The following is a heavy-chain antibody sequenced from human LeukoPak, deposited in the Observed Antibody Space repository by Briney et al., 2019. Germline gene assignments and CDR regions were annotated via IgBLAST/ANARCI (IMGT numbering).Heavy chain of an antibody. J-gene: IGHJ4*02. D-gene: IGHD6-13*01. V-gene: IGHV1-18*01. Sequence: ASVKVSCKASGYTFTSYGISWVRQAPGQGVEWMGWISAYNGNTNYTQKLQGTVTMTTDTTTSTAYMELRSLRSDDTAVYYCARGPPIAAAGIGDYWGQGTLVTVSS. CDR3: ARGPPIAAAGIGDY. CDR2: ISAYNGNT. CDR1: GYTFTSYG.